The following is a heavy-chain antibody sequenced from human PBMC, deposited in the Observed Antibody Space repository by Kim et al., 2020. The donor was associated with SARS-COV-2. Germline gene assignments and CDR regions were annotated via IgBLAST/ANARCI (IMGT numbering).Heavy chain of an antibody. Sequence: SVKVSCKASGGTFSSYAISWVRQAPGQGLEWMGGIIPIFGTANYAQKFQGRVTITADESTSTAYMELSSLRSEDTAVYYCATYYYGSGSYVVDYYYGMDVWGQGTTVTVSS. V-gene: IGHV1-69*13. CDR3: ATYYYGSGSYVVDYYYGMDV. D-gene: IGHD3-10*01. CDR1: GGTFSSYA. J-gene: IGHJ6*02. CDR2: IIPIFGTA.